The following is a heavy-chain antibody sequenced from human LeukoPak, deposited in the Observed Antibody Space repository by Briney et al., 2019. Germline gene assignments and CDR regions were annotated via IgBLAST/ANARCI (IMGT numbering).Heavy chain of an antibody. CDR2: INTYNGNA. CDR1: GYTFTTYG. Sequence: GASVKVSCKASGYTFTTYGISWVRQAPGQGLEWMGRINTYNGNANSAQKFQDRVTMTRDTSTSTAYMDLRRLRSDDTAVYYCARDCNSGNCYSDSWGQGTLVTVSP. V-gene: IGHV1-18*01. J-gene: IGHJ4*02. D-gene: IGHD2/OR15-2a*01. CDR3: ARDCNSGNCYSDS.